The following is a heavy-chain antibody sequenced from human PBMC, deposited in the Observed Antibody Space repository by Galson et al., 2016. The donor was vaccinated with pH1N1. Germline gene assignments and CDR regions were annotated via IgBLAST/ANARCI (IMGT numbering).Heavy chain of an antibody. D-gene: IGHD3-22*01. V-gene: IGHV1-18*01. CDR3: AKGTLPGYYDY. J-gene: IGHJ4*02. CDR1: GYMFSTYG. Sequence: SVKVSCKASGYMFSTYGINWVRKAPGQGPEWMGRISGYIGNTIYAQKFQARISMTIDKSTSTVYMDLRSLRFDDTAVYYCAKGTLPGYYDYWGQGTLVTVSS. CDR2: ISGYIGNT.